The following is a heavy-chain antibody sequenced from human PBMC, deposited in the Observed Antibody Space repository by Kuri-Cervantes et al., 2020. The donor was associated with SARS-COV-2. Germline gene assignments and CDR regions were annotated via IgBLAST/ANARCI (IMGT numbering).Heavy chain of an antibody. CDR2: INPSCGST. D-gene: IGHD4-17*01. CDR3: ARSPSNGDYDGWFDY. CDR1: GYTFTSYY. Sequence: ASVKVSCKASGYTFTSYYMHWVRQAPGQGLEWMGIINPSCGSTSYAQKFQGRVTMTRDTSTSTVYMELSSLRSEDTAVYYCARSPSNGDYDGWFDYWGQGTLVTVSS. V-gene: IGHV1-46*01. J-gene: IGHJ4*02.